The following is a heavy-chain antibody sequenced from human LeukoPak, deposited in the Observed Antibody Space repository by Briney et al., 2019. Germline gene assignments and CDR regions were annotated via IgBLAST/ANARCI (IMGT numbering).Heavy chain of an antibody. D-gene: IGHD6-19*01. Sequence: GGSLRLSCAASGFTFSSYGMHWVRQAPGKGLEWVAVIWYDGSNKYYADSVKGRFTISRDNSENTLYLQMNSLRAEDTAVYYCARDPAAVAGTGGFDYWGQGTLVTVSS. CDR2: IWYDGSNK. J-gene: IGHJ4*02. CDR3: ARDPAAVAGTGGFDY. V-gene: IGHV3-33*01. CDR1: GFTFSSYG.